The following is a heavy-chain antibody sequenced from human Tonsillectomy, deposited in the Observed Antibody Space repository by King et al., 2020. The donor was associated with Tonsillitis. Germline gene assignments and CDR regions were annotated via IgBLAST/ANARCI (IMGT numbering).Heavy chain of an antibody. V-gene: IGHV3-48*01. J-gene: IGHJ4*02. D-gene: IGHD3-10*01. CDR1: EIPFSSHS. Sequence: VQLVESGGILVQPGGSLRLSCAVSEIPFSSHSMNWVRQAPGKGLEWLSKIDSSGNTIYYGESVGGRFTISRDNVKSSLFLQMNSLRAEDTAVYYCARGYAAGTSYYWGQGTLVTVSS. CDR3: ARGYAAGTSYY. CDR2: IDSSGNTI.